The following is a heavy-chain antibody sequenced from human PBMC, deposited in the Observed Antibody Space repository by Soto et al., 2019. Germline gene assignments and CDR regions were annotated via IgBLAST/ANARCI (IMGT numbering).Heavy chain of an antibody. CDR1: GFTVSSNY. V-gene: IGHV3-53*01. Sequence: EVQLVESGGGLIQPGGSLRLSCAASGFTVSSNYMSWVRQAPGKGLEWVSVIYSGGSTYYADSVKGRFTISRDNSKNTLYLQMNRLRAEGTAVYYCARDRVESGYPEYFQHWGQGTLVTVSS. CDR3: ARDRVESGYPEYFQH. J-gene: IGHJ1*01. D-gene: IGHD3-22*01. CDR2: IYSGGST.